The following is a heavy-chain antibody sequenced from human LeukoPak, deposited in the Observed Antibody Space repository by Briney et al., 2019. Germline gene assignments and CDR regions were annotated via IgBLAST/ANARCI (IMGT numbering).Heavy chain of an antibody. CDR1: GFTFSSYG. CDR3: AKVWDIVVVPAARNFDY. J-gene: IGHJ4*02. Sequence: PGGSLRLSCAASGFTFSSYGMHWVRQAPGKGLEWVAFIRYDGSNKYYADSVKGRFTISRDNSKNTLYLQMNSLRAEDTAVYYCAKVWDIVVVPAARNFDYWGQGTLVTVSS. V-gene: IGHV3-30*02. D-gene: IGHD2-2*01. CDR2: IRYDGSNK.